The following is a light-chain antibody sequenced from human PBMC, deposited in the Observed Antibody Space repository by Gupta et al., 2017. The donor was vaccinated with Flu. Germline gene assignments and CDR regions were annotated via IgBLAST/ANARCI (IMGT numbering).Light chain of an antibody. CDR2: GNS. J-gene: IGLJ1*01. CDR1: SSNIGAGYD. Sequence: QSVLTQPPSVSGAPGQRVTISCTGRSSNIGAGYDVHWYQQLPGTAPKLLIYGNSNRPSGVPDRFSGSKSGTSASLAISGLQAEDEADYSCQSYDSSLSAYVFGTGTKVTVL. CDR3: QSYDSSLSAYV. V-gene: IGLV1-40*01.